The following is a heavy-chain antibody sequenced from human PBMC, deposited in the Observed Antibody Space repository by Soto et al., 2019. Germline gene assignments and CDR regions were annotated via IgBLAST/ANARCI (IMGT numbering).Heavy chain of an antibody. CDR2: IKNRGGGYST. CDR3: GDVGSGSWPYDG. D-gene: IGHD1-26*01. Sequence: EVQVLESGGGLVQPGGSLRLSCVTSGFNLNDHWMDWVRKAPGKGLEWVGQIKNRGGGYSTDYAASVKGRFSISRDDSKNSLYLQMNSLKPEDSAVYYCGDVGSGSWPYDGWGQGILVTVSS. V-gene: IGHV3-72*01. J-gene: IGHJ4*02. CDR1: GFNLNDHW.